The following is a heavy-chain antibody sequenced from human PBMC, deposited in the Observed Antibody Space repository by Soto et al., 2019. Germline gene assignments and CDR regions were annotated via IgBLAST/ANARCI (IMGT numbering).Heavy chain of an antibody. V-gene: IGHV5-51*01. Sequence: GESLKISCKASGYSFISYWIGWVRQTPGKGLEWMGIIYPVDSDTRYSPSFQGQVTISADKSISTAYLQWSSLKASDTAMYYCARYNGQHLIPSQPAIRGWFDPWGQGTLVTVSS. D-gene: IGHD1-20*01. J-gene: IGHJ5*02. CDR2: IYPVDSDT. CDR1: GYSFISYW. CDR3: ARYNGQHLIPSQPAIRGWFDP.